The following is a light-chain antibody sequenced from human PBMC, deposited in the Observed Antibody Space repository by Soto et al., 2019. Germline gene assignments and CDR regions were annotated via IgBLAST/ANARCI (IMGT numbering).Light chain of an antibody. Sequence: DIQMTQSASSLSASVGDRVTITCQASQVISNYLNWYQQKPGKAPKLLIYDISTLEIGVPSRFSGSGSGTDFTFTITGLQPEDIATYYCQQYENLPYTFGQGTKLEL. CDR2: DIS. CDR3: QQYENLPYT. J-gene: IGKJ2*01. CDR1: QVISNY. V-gene: IGKV1-33*01.